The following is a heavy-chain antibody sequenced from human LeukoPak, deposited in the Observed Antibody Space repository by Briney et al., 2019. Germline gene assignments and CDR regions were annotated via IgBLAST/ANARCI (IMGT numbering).Heavy chain of an antibody. J-gene: IGHJ6*04. V-gene: IGHV3-33*06. D-gene: IGHD2-15*01. CDR2: IWYDGSYN. CDR3: EKGWMDD. Sequence: GGSLRLSCAASGFTFSSYGMHWVRQAPGKGLEWVAVIWYDGSYNYYADSVKGRFTISRDNSKNTLYLQMNSLRAEDTAVYYCEKGWMDDWGKGTTVTVSS. CDR1: GFTFSSYG.